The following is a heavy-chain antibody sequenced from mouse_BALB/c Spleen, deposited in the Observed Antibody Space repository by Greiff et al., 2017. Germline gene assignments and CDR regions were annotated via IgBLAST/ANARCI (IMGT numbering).Heavy chain of an antibody. CDR3: TREGDFYYAMDY. D-gene: IGHD3-3*01. V-gene: IGHV5-6-4*01. Sequence: DVKLVESGGGLVKPGGSLKLSCAASGFTFSSYTMSWVRQTPEKRLEWVATISSGGSYTYYPDSVKGRFTISRDNAKNTLYLQMSSLKSEDTAMYYCTREGDFYYAMDYWGQGTSVTVSS. CDR1: GFTFSSYT. CDR2: ISSGGSYT. J-gene: IGHJ4*01.